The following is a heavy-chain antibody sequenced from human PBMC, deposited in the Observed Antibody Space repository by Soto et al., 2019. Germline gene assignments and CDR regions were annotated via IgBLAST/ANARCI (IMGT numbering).Heavy chain of an antibody. CDR3: ARGYCSSTSCYRIRFDP. D-gene: IGHD2-2*02. J-gene: IGHJ5*02. Sequence: GESLKISCKGSGYSFTSYWIAWVRQVPGKGLELMGVIYPGDSDIRYSPSFQGQVTISADRSISTAYLQWSTLKASDTAMYYCARGYCSSTSCYRIRFDPWGQGTLVTVSS. CDR2: IYPGDSDI. V-gene: IGHV5-51*01. CDR1: GYSFTSYW.